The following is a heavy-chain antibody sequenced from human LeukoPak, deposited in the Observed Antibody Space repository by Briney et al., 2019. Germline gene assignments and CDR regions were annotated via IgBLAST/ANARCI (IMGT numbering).Heavy chain of an antibody. CDR2: IILIHGIS. D-gene: IGHD5-18*01. CDR3: ARDLDTAMAAMVN. CDR1: GGTFSSYA. Sequence: SVKVSCKASGGTFSSYAFSWVRQAPGQGLEWMGRIILIHGISNYAQKFQGRVTITADKSTSTAYMELNSLRSEDTAVYYCARDLDTAMAAMVNWGQGTLVTVSS. J-gene: IGHJ4*02. V-gene: IGHV1-69*04.